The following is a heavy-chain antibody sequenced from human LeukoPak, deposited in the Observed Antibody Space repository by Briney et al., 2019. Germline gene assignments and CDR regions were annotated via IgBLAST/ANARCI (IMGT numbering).Heavy chain of an antibody. V-gene: IGHV4-34*01. Sequence: PSETLSLTCAVYGGSFSGYYWSWIRQPPGKGLEWIGKINHSGSTNYNPSLKSRVTISVDTSKNQFSLKLSSVTAADTAVYYCARGPSLFDYGDYWGKVGELDYWGQGTLVTVSS. CDR3: ARGPSLFDYGDYWGKVGELDY. J-gene: IGHJ4*02. CDR1: GGSFSGYY. D-gene: IGHD4-17*01. CDR2: INHSGST.